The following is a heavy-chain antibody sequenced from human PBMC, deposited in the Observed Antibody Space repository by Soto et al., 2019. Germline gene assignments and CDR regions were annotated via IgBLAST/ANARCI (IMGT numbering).Heavy chain of an antibody. D-gene: IGHD6-19*01. V-gene: IGHV3-43*01. J-gene: IGHJ6*02. Sequence: PGGSLSLSCAASGFNFDDYTMHWVRQAPGKGLEWVSLISWDGGSTYYADSVKGRYTISRDNSKNSLYLQMNSLRTEDTALYYCAKDKLAVAGLWRGLLDYGMDVWGQGTTVTVSS. CDR1: GFNFDDYT. CDR3: AKDKLAVAGLWRGLLDYGMDV. CDR2: ISWDGGST.